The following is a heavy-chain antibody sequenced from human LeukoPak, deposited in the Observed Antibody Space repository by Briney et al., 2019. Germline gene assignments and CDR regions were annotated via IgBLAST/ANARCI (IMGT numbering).Heavy chain of an antibody. CDR1: GFTFSSYW. J-gene: IGHJ5*02. V-gene: IGHV3-7*01. CDR3: ARGPSGKNSWFDP. Sequence: GSLRLSCAASGFTFSSYWMSWVRQSPGKGLEWVANIKQDGSEKYYVDSVKGRFTISTDNAKKSLYLQMNSLRAEDTAVYYCARGPSGKNSWFDPWGQGALVTVSS. D-gene: IGHD1-26*01. CDR2: IKQDGSEK.